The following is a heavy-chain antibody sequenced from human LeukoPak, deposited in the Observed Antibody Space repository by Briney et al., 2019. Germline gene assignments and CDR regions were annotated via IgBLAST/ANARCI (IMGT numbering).Heavy chain of an antibody. V-gene: IGHV3-7*01. Sequence: QPGGSLRLSCAASGFTFSSYWMSWVRQAPGKGLEWVANIKQDGSEKYYVDSVKGRFTIPRDNAKNSLYLQMNSLRAEDTAVYFCARDIGPYNSTTYYDAFDIWGQGTMVTVSS. CDR3: ARDIGPYNSTTYYDAFDI. CDR2: IKQDGSEK. CDR1: GFTFSSYW. J-gene: IGHJ3*02. D-gene: IGHD2/OR15-2a*01.